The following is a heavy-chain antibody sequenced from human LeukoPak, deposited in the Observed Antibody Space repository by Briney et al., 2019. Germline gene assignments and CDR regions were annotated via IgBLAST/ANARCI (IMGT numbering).Heavy chain of an antibody. CDR2: ISYDGSNK. CDR1: GITFSSYA. D-gene: IGHD2-2*01. Sequence: PGGSLRLSCAASGITFSSYAMHWVRQAPGKGLEWVAVISYDGSNKYYADSAKGRFTISRDNSKNTLYLQMNSLRAEDTAVHYCAREDIVVVPAAHYGVWGQGTLVTVSS. J-gene: IGHJ4*02. V-gene: IGHV3-30-3*01. CDR3: AREDIVVVPAAHYGV.